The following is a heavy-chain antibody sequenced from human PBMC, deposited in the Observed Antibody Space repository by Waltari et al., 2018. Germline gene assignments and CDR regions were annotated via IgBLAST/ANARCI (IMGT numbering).Heavy chain of an antibody. D-gene: IGHD3-10*01. CDR1: GYSISSGYY. V-gene: IGHV4-38-2*01. Sequence: QVQLQESGPGLVKPSETLSLTCAVSGYSISSGYYWGWIRQPPGKGLEWIGNIYHNGSTDYNPSLKSRVTISVDTSKNQFALKLGSVTAADTAVYYCARVPMVRGVLAFMDVWGQGTTVTVSS. J-gene: IGHJ6*02. CDR3: ARVPMVRGVLAFMDV. CDR2: IYHNGST.